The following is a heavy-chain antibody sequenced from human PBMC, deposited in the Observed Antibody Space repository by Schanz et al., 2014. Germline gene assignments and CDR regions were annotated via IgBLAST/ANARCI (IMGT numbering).Heavy chain of an antibody. D-gene: IGHD2-21*02. CDR2: INSDGSTT. CDR1: GFTFSSYW. CDR3: AKVQPHTLYGGNSCFDY. Sequence: EVQLVESGGGLVQPGGSLRLSCAASGFTFSSYWMHWVRQAPGKGLVWVSRINSDGSTTIYADSVKGRFTISRDNAKNTLYLQMNSLRPEDTAVYYCAKVQPHTLYGGNSCFDYWGQGTLVTVSS. V-gene: IGHV3-74*02. J-gene: IGHJ4*02.